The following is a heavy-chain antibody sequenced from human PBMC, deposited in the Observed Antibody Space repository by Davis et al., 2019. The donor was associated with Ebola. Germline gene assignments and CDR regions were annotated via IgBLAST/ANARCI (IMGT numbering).Heavy chain of an antibody. V-gene: IGHV1-69*13. J-gene: IGHJ4*02. CDR3: ARVPGYSNGWYLFDY. CDR2: IIPIFGTA. D-gene: IGHD6-19*01. Sequence: AASVKVSCKASGCTFFSYAISWVRQAPGQGLEWMGGIIPIFGTANYAQKFQGRVTITADESTSTAYMELSSLRSEDTAVYYCARVPGYSNGWYLFDYWGQGTLVTVSS. CDR1: GCTFFSYA.